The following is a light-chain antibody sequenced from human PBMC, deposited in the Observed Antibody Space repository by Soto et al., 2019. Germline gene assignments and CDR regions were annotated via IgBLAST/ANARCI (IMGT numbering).Light chain of an antibody. Sequence: EIVMTQSPATLSVSPGERATLSCRASQSVSDKLAWYQQKLGQAPRLLIYAASSRVTGTPARFSGSGSGTELNLTISSLQSEDFAVYYCQHYGNWPPSTFGQGTKVEIK. CDR1: QSVSDK. CDR2: AAS. J-gene: IGKJ2*01. V-gene: IGKV3-15*01. CDR3: QHYGNWPPST.